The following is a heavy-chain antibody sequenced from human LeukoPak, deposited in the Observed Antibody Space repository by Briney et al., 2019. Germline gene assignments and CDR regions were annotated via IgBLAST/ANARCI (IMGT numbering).Heavy chain of an antibody. J-gene: IGHJ5*02. V-gene: IGHV1-2*02. D-gene: IGHD6-13*01. CDR1: GYTFTGYY. Sequence: EASVKVSCKASGYTFTGYYMHWVRQAPGQGLEWMGWINPNSGGTNYAQKFQGRVTMTRDTSISTAYMELSRLRSDDTAVYYCASSSSPLGSRGFDPWGQGTLVTVSS. CDR3: ASSSSPLGSRGFDP. CDR2: INPNSGGT.